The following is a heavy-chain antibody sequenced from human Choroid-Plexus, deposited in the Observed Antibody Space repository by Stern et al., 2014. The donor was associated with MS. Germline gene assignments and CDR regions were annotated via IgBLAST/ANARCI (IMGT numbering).Heavy chain of an antibody. CDR2: INWNGGSI. V-gene: IGHV3-20*04. J-gene: IGHJ6*02. Sequence: VQLVQSGGGVVRPGGSLRLACEASRFKFGDYGMGWVRQAPGKGLEWVAGINWNGGSIGYADSVRGRFTISRDNAKKSLYLQMNRLRAEDTAVYYCARDRGFLEWTGTLDVWGQGTMVTVSS. D-gene: IGHD3-3*01. CDR3: ARDRGFLEWTGTLDV. CDR1: RFKFGDYG.